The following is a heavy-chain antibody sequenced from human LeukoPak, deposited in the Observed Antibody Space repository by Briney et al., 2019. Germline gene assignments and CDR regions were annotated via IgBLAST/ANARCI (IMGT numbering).Heavy chain of an antibody. D-gene: IGHD3-22*01. J-gene: IGHJ6*02. V-gene: IGHV3-30*18. CDR1: GFTFSSYG. CDR3: AKEYYDSSGYYPTYYYYGMDV. CDR2: ISYDGSNK. Sequence: GGSLRLSCAASGFTFSSYGMHWVRQAPGKGLEWVAVISYDGSNKYYADSVKGRFTISRDNSKNTLYLQMNSLRAEDTAVYYCAKEYYDSSGYYPTYYYYGMDVWGQGTTVTVSS.